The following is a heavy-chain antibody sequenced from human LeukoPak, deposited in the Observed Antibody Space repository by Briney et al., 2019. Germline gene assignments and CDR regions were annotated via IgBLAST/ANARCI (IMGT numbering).Heavy chain of an antibody. D-gene: IGHD2-15*01. CDR3: AKGERDCSSTSCHHCSGGSCYSDN. J-gene: IGHJ4*02. CDR1: GFAFNNYA. Sequence: PGRSLRLSCAASGFAFNNYAMYWVRQAPGKGLGWVSIVSDDGSEKYYADSVKGRFTISRDNSKNTLYLQMNSLRPEDTALYYCAKGERDCSSTSCHHCSGGSCYSDNWGQGTLVTVSS. CDR2: VSDDGSEK. V-gene: IGHV3-30-3*01.